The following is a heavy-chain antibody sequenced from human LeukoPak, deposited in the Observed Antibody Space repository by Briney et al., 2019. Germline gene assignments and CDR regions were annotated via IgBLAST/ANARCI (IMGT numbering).Heavy chain of an antibody. CDR1: GYTFTSYY. CDR2: INPSGGST. Sequence: ASVKVSCKASGYTFTSYYMHWVRQAPGQGLEWMGIINPSGGSTSYAQKFQGRVTMTRDTSTSTVYMELSSLRSVDTAVYYCARDRGVAARLDYWGQGTLVTVSS. D-gene: IGHD3-10*01. J-gene: IGHJ4*02. CDR3: ARDRGVAARLDY. V-gene: IGHV1-46*01.